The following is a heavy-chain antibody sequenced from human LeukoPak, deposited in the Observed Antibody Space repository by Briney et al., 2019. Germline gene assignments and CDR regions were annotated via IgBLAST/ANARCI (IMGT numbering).Heavy chain of an antibody. D-gene: IGHD2-15*01. J-gene: IGHJ5*02. Sequence: GGSLRLSCAASGFTFSHYWMSWVRQAPGKGLEWVANIKQDGSEMHYVDSVKGRSTISRDNANNSLYLQMNSLRAEDTAVYYCVRAVVVAASYRFDPWCQGTLVTVSS. CDR2: IKQDGSEM. V-gene: IGHV3-7*03. CDR3: VRAVVVAASYRFDP. CDR1: GFTFSHYW.